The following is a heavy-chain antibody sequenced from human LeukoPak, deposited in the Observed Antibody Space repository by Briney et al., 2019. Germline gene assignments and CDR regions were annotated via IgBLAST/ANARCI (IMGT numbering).Heavy chain of an antibody. CDR3: PRDQASGYYDSSGNWYFDL. D-gene: IGHD3-22*01. V-gene: IGHV3-9*01. CDR1: GFTFDDYA. J-gene: IGHJ2*01. CDR2: ISWNSGGI. Sequence: GGSLRLSCAASGFTFDDYAMHWVRQPPGKGLEWVSGISWNSGGIGYADSVKGRFTISRDNAKNSLYLQMNSLRAEDTAVYYCPRDQASGYYDSSGNWYFDLWGRGTVVTVSS.